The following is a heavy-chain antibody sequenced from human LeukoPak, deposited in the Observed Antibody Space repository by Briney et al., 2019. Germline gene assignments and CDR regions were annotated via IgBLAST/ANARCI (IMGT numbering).Heavy chain of an antibody. V-gene: IGHV1-2*02. J-gene: IGHJ4*02. CDR3: ARVRILRYFDWPLYYFDY. D-gene: IGHD3-9*01. CDR2: INPNSGGT. CDR1: GYTFTGYY. Sequence: GSVKLSCKASGYTFTGYYMRWVRQAPGQGLEWMGWINPNSGGTNYAPKFQGRVTMTRDTSISTAYMELSRLRSDDTAVYYCARVRILRYFDWPLYYFDYWGQGTLVTVSS.